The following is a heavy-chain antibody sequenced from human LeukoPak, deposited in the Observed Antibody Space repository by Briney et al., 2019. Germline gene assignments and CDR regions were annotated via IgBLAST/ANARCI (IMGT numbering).Heavy chain of an antibody. CDR1: GFTFDDYA. V-gene: IGHV3-9*01. CDR3: ARDGYKE. CDR2: ISWNSGSI. Sequence: GGSLRLSCAASGFTFDDYAMHWVRQAPGKGLEWVSGISWNSGSIGYADSVKGRFTISRDNSKNTLYLQMNSLRAEDTAIYYCARDGYKEWGQGTLVTVSS. J-gene: IGHJ4*02. D-gene: IGHD5-24*01.